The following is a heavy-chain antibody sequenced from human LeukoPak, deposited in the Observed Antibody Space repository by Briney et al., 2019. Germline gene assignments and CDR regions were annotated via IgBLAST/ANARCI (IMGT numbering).Heavy chain of an antibody. CDR2: IWYDGSNK. J-gene: IGHJ4*02. D-gene: IGHD2-21*01. CDR3: ARFTHGGDFDY. Sequence: PGGSLRLSCAASGFTFSSYGMHWVRQAPGKGLEWVAVIWYDGSNKYYADSVKGRFTISRDNSKNTLYLQMNSLRAEDTAVYYCARFTHGGDFDYWGQGTLVTVSS. V-gene: IGHV3-33*01. CDR1: GFTFSSYG.